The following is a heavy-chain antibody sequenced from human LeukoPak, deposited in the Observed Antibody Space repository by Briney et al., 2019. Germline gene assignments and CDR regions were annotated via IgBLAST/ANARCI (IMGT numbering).Heavy chain of an antibody. V-gene: IGHV1-18*01. CDR2: ISAYNGNT. J-gene: IGHJ5*02. D-gene: IGHD3-16*01. Sequence: GASVKVSCKASGGTFSSYAISWVRQGPGQGLEWMGWISAYNGNTNYAQKLQGRVTMTTDTSTSTAYMELRSLRSDDTAVYYCARFWSGGSRLPRNGWFDPWGQGTLVTVSS. CDR1: GGTFSSYA. CDR3: ARFWSGGSRLPRNGWFDP.